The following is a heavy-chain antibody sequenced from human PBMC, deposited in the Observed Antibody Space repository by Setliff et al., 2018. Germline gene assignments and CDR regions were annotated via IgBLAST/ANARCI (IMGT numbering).Heavy chain of an antibody. V-gene: IGHV3-7*01. CDR2: IKQDGSEK. CDR3: ARDGGEY. D-gene: IGHD3-16*01. Sequence: PGGSLRLSCAVTGFTVREHHMSWVRQAPGKGLEWVANIKQDGSEKYYVDSVKGRFTISRDNAKNSLYLQMNSLRAEDTAVYYCARDGGEYWGQGTLVTVSS. J-gene: IGHJ4*02. CDR1: GFTVREHH.